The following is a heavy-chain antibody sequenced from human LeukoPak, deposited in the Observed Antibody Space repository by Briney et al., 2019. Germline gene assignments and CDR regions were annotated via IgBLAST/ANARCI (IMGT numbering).Heavy chain of an antibody. CDR3: ARHGGGGYYFLDY. D-gene: IGHD3-10*01. J-gene: IGHJ4*02. CDR1: GFTFSNYW. Sequence: PGGSLRLSCAASGFTFSNYWMHWVRQAPGKGLEWVANIKEDGSEKYYVDSVKGRFAISRDNAKNSLYLQMNGLRAEDTAVYYCARHGGGGYYFLDYWGQGTLVTVSS. V-gene: IGHV3-7*05. CDR2: IKEDGSEK.